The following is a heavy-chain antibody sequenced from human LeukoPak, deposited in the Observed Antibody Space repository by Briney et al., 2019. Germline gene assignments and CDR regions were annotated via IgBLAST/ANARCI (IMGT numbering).Heavy chain of an antibody. CDR1: GLTFSSYW. D-gene: IGHD3-3*01. J-gene: IGHJ4*02. CDR3: ARDFNDFWSAYYA. CDR2: INGDGSIT. Sequence: GGSLRLSCAASGLTFSSYWMHWVRQAPGRGLVWVSRINGDGSITTYADPVKGRFTISRDNAKNTLYLQMNSLRVEDTAVYYCARDFNDFWSAYYAWGQGTLVTVST. V-gene: IGHV3-74*01.